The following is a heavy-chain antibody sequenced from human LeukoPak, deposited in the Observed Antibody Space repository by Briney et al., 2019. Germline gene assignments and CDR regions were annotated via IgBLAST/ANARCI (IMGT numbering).Heavy chain of an antibody. J-gene: IGHJ4*02. CDR1: GGSISSGSYY. CDR2: IYTSGST. Sequence: SETLSLTWTVSGGSISSGSYYWSWIRQPARKGLEWIGRIYTSGSTNYNPSLKSRVTISVDTSKNQFSLKLSSVTAADTAVYYCARDSSSSLFFDYWGQGTLVTVSS. V-gene: IGHV4-61*02. CDR3: ARDSSSSLFFDY. D-gene: IGHD6-6*01.